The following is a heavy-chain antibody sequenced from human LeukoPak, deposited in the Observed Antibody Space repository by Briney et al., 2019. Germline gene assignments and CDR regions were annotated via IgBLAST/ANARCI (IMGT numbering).Heavy chain of an antibody. CDR2: INPNSGGT. Sequence: ASVKVSCTASGYTFTGYYMHWVRQAPGQGLEWMGWINPNSGGTNYAQKFQGRVTMTRDTSISTAYMELSRLRSDDTAVYYCARSRAYSYGYFYYYYGMDVWGQGTTVTVSS. V-gene: IGHV1-2*02. CDR3: ARSRAYSYGYFYYYYGMDV. D-gene: IGHD5-18*01. CDR1: GYTFTGYY. J-gene: IGHJ6*02.